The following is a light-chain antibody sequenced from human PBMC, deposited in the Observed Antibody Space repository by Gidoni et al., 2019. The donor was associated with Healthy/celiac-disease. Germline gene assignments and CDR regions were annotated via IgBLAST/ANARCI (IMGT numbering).Light chain of an antibody. CDR1: IGNNY. CDR2: DNN. J-gene: IGLJ2*01. CDR3: GTWDSSLSAYVV. Sequence: QSVLTQPPSVSAAPGQSVTISNIGNNYVSWYQQLPGTAPKLLIYDNNKRPSGIPDRFSGSKSGTSATLGITGLQTGDEADYYCGTWDSSLSAYVVFGGGTKLTVL. V-gene: IGLV1-51*01.